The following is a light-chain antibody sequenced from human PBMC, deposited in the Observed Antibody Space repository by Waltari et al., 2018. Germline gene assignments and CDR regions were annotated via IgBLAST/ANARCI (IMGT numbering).Light chain of an antibody. CDR2: GAS. CDR1: QSVSRA. CDR3: QHYVRLPAT. Sequence: EIVLTQSPGSLSSSPGERVTLSCRASQSVSRALAWYQQKPGQAPRPLIFGASNRATGIPYRFSGSGSETDFSLTISRLEPEDFAVYYCQHYVRLPATFGRGTKVEIK. V-gene: IGKV3-20*01. J-gene: IGKJ1*01.